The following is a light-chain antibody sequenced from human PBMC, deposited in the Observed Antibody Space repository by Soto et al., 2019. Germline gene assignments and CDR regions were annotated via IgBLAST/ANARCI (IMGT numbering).Light chain of an antibody. CDR3: QQYNNWPTTWT. J-gene: IGKJ1*01. Sequence: EIVMTQSPATLSVSPGERATLSCRASQSVSSNLAWYQQKPGQAPRLLIYGASTRDTGIPARFSGSGSGTEFTLTISSLQSEDFAVYYCQQYNNWPTTWTFGQGTKVEIK. V-gene: IGKV3-15*01. CDR2: GAS. CDR1: QSVSSN.